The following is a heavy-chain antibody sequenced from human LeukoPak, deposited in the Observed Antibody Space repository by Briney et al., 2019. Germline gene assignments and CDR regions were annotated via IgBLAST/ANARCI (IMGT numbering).Heavy chain of an antibody. CDR3: ARDPWGFSFEH. CDR1: GGSFSGYY. CDR2: INHSGST. D-gene: IGHD7-27*01. V-gene: IGHV4-34*01. J-gene: IGHJ4*02. Sequence: SETLSLTCAVYGGSFSGYYWSWIRQPPGKGLEWIGEINHSGSTNYNPSLKSRVTISVDTSKNQFSLKLSSVTAADTAVYYCARDPWGFSFEHWGQGTLVTVSS.